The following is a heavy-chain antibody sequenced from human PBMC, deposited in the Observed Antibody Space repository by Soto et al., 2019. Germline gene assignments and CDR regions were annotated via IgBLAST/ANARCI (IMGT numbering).Heavy chain of an antibody. CDR3: ARVEGDYRDPFDY. J-gene: IGHJ4*02. CDR1: GFTFSSYS. Sequence: GGSLRLSCAASGFTFSSYSMNWVRQAPGKGLEWVSSISSSSSYIYYADSVKGRFTISRDNAKNSLYLQMNSLRAEDTAVYYCARVEGDYRDPFDYWGQGTLVTVSS. CDR2: ISSSSSYI. D-gene: IGHD4-17*01. V-gene: IGHV3-21*01.